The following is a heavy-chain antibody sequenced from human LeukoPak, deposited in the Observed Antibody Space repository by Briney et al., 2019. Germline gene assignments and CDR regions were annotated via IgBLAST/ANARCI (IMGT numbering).Heavy chain of an antibody. CDR1: GFTFSSYG. CDR3: ASNPGLRDY. CDR2: IWHDGSNK. D-gene: IGHD1-14*01. J-gene: IGHJ4*02. Sequence: GRSLRLSCAASGFTFSSYGMHWVRQAPGKGLEWVAVIWHDGSNKYYADSVKGRFTISRDNSKNTLYLQMNSLRAEDTAVYYCASNPGLRDYWGQGTLVTVSS. V-gene: IGHV3-33*01.